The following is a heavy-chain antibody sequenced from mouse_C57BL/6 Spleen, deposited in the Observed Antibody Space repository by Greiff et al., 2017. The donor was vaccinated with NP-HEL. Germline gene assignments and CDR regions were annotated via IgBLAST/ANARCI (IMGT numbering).Heavy chain of an antibody. CDR3: GRERDDLNY. Sequence: EVQLQQSGPELVKPGASVKISCKASGYTFTDYYMNWVKQSHGKSLEWIGDINPNNGGTSYNQKFKGKATLTVDKSSSTAYMELRRLTSEDSAVEYGGRERDDLNYWGQGTTLTV. D-gene: IGHD3-3*01. V-gene: IGHV1-26*01. CDR2: INPNNGGT. CDR1: GYTFTDYY. J-gene: IGHJ2*01.